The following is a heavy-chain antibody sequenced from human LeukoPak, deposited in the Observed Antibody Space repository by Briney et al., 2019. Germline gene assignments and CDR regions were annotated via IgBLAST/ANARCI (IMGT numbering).Heavy chain of an antibody. Sequence: EASVKVSCKASGYTFTGYYMHWVRQAPGQGLEWMGWINPNSGGTNYAQKFQGRVTMTRDTSISTAYMELSRLRSDDTAVYYCATPRNKGRLHPFDYWGQGTLVTVSS. CDR2: INPNSGGT. CDR3: ATPRNKGRLHPFDY. V-gene: IGHV1-2*02. CDR1: GYTFTGYY. J-gene: IGHJ4*02. D-gene: IGHD3-16*01.